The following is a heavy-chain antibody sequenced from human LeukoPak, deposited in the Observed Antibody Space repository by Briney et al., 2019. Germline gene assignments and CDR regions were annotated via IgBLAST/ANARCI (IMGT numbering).Heavy chain of an antibody. CDR1: GFTFGDYA. Sequence: GGSLRLSCTASGFTFGDYAMSWFRQAPGKGLEWVGFIRSKAYGGTTEYAASVKGRFTISRDDSKSIAYLQMNSLKTEDTAVYYCTRDVAVTTTDPRVTTGPVLDWGQGTLVTVSS. D-gene: IGHD4-11*01. CDR2: IRSKAYGGTT. J-gene: IGHJ4*02. V-gene: IGHV3-49*03. CDR3: TRDVAVTTTDPRVTTGPVLD.